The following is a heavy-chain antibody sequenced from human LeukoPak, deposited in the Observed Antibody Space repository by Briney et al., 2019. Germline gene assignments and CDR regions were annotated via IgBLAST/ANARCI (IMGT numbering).Heavy chain of an antibody. Sequence: ASVKVSCKASGYTFTGYYMHWVRQAPGQGLEWMGWINPNSGGTNYAQKFQGRVTMTRDTSISTAYMELSRLRSDDTAVYYCARGSAYSSSWYENWGQGTPVTVSS. CDR3: ARGSAYSSSWYEN. J-gene: IGHJ4*02. CDR2: INPNSGGT. CDR1: GYTFTGYY. V-gene: IGHV1-2*02. D-gene: IGHD6-13*01.